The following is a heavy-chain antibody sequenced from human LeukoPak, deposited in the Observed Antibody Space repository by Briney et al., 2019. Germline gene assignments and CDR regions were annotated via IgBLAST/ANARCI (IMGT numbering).Heavy chain of an antibody. CDR3: ARWSFSGRHLFPFDY. V-gene: IGHV4-4*07. D-gene: IGHD3-10*01. J-gene: IGHJ4*02. Sequence: PSETLSLTCTDSGGSISSYYWCWIRQPAGKGLEWIGRIYTSGSTNYNPSLKSRVTISVDTSKNQFSVKLSSVTAADTAVYYCARWSFSGRHLFPFDYWGQGTLVTVSS. CDR2: IYTSGST. CDR1: GGSISSYY.